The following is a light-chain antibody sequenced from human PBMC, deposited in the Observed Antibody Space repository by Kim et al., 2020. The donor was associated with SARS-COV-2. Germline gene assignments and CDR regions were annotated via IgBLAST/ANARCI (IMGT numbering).Light chain of an antibody. J-gene: IGKJ4*01. Sequence: EIVMTQSPATLSVSPGERATLSCRASQSVSSNLAWYQQKPGQAPRLLIYGASTRATGIPARFSGSGSGTEFTLTISSLQSEDFAVYYCQQYNKWPPLTFGGGRKVDIK. CDR2: GAS. CDR3: QQYNKWPPLT. CDR1: QSVSSN. V-gene: IGKV3-15*01.